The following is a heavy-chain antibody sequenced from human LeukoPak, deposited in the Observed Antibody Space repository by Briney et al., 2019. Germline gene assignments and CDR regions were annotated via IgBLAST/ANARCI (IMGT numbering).Heavy chain of an antibody. CDR3: ARGRFGEWDNWFDP. D-gene: IGHD3-10*01. Sequence: ASVKVSCKASRYTFTGYYIHWVRPAPGQGLEWMAWINPNSGATNYAQKFQGRVTMTRDTSIGTAYMELRRLASDDTAVYFCARGRFGEWDNWFDPWGQGTLVSVSS. J-gene: IGHJ5*02. CDR2: INPNSGAT. CDR1: RYTFTGYY. V-gene: IGHV1-2*02.